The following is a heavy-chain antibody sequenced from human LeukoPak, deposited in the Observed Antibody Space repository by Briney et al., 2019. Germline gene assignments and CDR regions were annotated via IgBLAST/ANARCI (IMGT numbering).Heavy chain of an antibody. CDR3: ARVSGSYYFDY. V-gene: IGHV3-48*02. Sequence: GGSLRLSCAASGFTFSSYSMTWVRQAPGKGLEWVSYISGSSSTIYSADSVKGRVTISRDNAKDSLYLQMTSLTDEDTAVYYCARVSGSYYFDYWGQGTLVTVSP. J-gene: IGHJ4*02. CDR1: GFTFSSYS. CDR2: ISGSSSTI. D-gene: IGHD3-10*01.